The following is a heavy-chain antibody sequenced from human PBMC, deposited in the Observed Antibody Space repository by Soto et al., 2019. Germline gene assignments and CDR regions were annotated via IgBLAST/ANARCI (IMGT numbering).Heavy chain of an antibody. Sequence: SETLSLTCTVSGGSISSYYWSWIRQPPGKGLEWIGYIYYSGSTNYNPSLKSRVTISVDTSKNQFCLKLSSVTAADTAVYYCAGVWGAPYTYYFDYLGQSTLVTVS. J-gene: IGHJ4*02. CDR2: IYYSGST. CDR3: AGVWGAPYTYYFDY. D-gene: IGHD2-2*02. V-gene: IGHV4-59*01. CDR1: GGSISSYY.